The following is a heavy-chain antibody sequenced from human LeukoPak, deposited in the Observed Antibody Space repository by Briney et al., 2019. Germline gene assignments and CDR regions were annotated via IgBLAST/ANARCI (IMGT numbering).Heavy chain of an antibody. CDR2: IYYSGST. CDR3: ARAWEYYYYMDV. Sequence: PSETLSLTCTVSGGSISSSSYYWGWIRQPPGKGLKWIGSIYYSGSTYYNPSLKNRVTISVDTSKNQFSLKLSSVTAADTAVHYCARAWEYYYYMDVWGKGTTVTVSS. V-gene: IGHV4-39*01. CDR1: GGSISSSSYY. D-gene: IGHD1-26*01. J-gene: IGHJ6*03.